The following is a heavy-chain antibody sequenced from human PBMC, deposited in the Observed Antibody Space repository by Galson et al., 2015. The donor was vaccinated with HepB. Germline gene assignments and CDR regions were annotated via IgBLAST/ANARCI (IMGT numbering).Heavy chain of an antibody. Sequence: SVTVSCKASGYTFTNYYMHWVRQAPGQGLEWMGIINPSGGSTSYAQKFQGRVTMTRDTSTSTVYMELSSLRSEDTAVYYCARGVGESTYYDFWSGYFLVSRDQYFDYWGQGTLVTVSS. D-gene: IGHD3-3*01. J-gene: IGHJ4*02. CDR3: ARGVGESTYYDFWSGYFLVSRDQYFDY. V-gene: IGHV1-46*01. CDR1: GYTFTNYY. CDR2: INPSGGST.